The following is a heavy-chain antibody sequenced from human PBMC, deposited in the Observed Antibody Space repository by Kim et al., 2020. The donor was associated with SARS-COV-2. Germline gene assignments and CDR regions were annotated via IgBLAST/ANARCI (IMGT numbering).Heavy chain of an antibody. V-gene: IGHV1-58*01. Sequence: SVKVSCKASGFTFTSSAVQWVRQARGQRLEWIGWIVVGSGNTNYAQKFQERVTITRDMSTSTAYMELSSLRSEDTAVYYCAAVFLAASGYDRGGAFDIWGQGTMVTVSS. J-gene: IGHJ3*02. CDR3: AAVFLAASGYDRGGAFDI. CDR1: GFTFTSSA. CDR2: IVVGSGNT. D-gene: IGHD5-12*01.